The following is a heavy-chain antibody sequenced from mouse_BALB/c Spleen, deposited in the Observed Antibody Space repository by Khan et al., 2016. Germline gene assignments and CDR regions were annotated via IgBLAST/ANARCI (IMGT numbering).Heavy chain of an antibody. CDR2: INPDSSTI. CDR3: ARAGYYGYLAY. J-gene: IGHJ3*01. V-gene: IGHV4-1*02. Sequence: EVKLLESGGGLVHPGGSLRLSCAASGFDFSRYWMSWVRQAPGKGLEWIGEINPDSSTINYTPSLKHKFIISRDNAKNTLYLQMSKVRSEDTALYYCARAGYYGYLAYWGQGTLVTVSA. D-gene: IGHD1-1*01. CDR1: GFDFSRYW.